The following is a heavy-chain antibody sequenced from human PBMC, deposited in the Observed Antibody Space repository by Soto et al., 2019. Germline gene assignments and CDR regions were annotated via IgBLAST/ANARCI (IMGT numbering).Heavy chain of an antibody. D-gene: IGHD3-22*01. Sequence: SVKVSCKASGGTFSSYAISWVRQAPGQGLEWMGGIIPIFGTANYAQKFQGRVTITADESTSTAYMELSSLRSEDTAVYYCAREGDYYDSNGYYSDYWSQGTLVTVSA. CDR1: GGTFSSYA. J-gene: IGHJ4*02. V-gene: IGHV1-69*13. CDR2: IIPIFGTA. CDR3: AREGDYYDSNGYYSDY.